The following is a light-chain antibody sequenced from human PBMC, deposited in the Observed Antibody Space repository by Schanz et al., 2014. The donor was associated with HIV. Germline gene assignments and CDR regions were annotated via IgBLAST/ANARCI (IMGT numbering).Light chain of an antibody. CDR1: SIDAGGYNY. J-gene: IGLJ3*02. V-gene: IGLV2-8*01. CDR2: EVS. CDR3: QSYDSSLSGRV. Sequence: QSALTQPASVSGSPGQSITISCTGTSIDAGGYNYVSWYQQHPGKAPKLMIYEVSKRPSGVPERFSGSKSGNTASLTVSGLQAEDEADYYCQSYDSSLSGRVFGGGTKLTVL.